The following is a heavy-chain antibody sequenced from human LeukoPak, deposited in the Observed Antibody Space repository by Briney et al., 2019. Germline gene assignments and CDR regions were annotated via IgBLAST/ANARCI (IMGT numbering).Heavy chain of an antibody. CDR2: IYYSGST. CDR1: GGSISSYY. CDR3: ARTPYERQPALGYYYYMDV. J-gene: IGHJ6*03. D-gene: IGHD6-13*01. V-gene: IGHV4-59*01. Sequence: PSETLSLTCTVSGGSISSYYWSWIRQPPGKGLEWIGYIYYSGSTNYNPSLKSRVTISVDTSKNQFSLKLSSVTAADTAVYYCARTPYERQPALGYYYYMDVWGKGTTVTVSS.